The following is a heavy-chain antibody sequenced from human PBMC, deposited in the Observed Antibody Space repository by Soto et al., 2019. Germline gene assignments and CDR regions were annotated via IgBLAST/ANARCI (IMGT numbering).Heavy chain of an antibody. CDR1: GYTFTSYG. Sequence: QVQLVQSGAEVKKPGASVKVSCKASGYTFTSYGISWVRQAPGQGLEWMGWISAYNGNTNYAQKLQGRVTMTTDTSASTAYMELRSLRSDDTAVYYWARDRLWFGELSLGHNWFDPWGQGTLVTVSS. V-gene: IGHV1-18*01. J-gene: IGHJ5*02. D-gene: IGHD3-10*01. CDR3: ARDRLWFGELSLGHNWFDP. CDR2: ISAYNGNT.